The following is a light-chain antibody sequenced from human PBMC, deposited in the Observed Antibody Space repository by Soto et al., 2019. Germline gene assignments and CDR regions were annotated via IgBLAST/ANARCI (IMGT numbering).Light chain of an antibody. V-gene: IGLV2-11*01. CDR2: DVN. Sequence: LPNPGPWSGSPGQPVPISCPGTSSVVGGYNYVSWYQQHPGKALKLMIYDVNKRPSGVPDRFSGSKSGNTASLTISGLQAEDEADYYCCSYAGSYTLVFGTGTKVTVL. CDR1: SSVVGGYNY. CDR3: CSYAGSYTLV. J-gene: IGLJ1*01.